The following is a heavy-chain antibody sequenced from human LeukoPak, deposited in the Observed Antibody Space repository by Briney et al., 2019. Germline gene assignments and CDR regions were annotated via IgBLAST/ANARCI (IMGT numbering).Heavy chain of an antibody. J-gene: IGHJ3*01. CDR1: GFEFKTYG. CDR3: ARGGVATAWGAFDV. D-gene: IGHD4-23*01. V-gene: IGHV3-33*01. Sequence: GGSLRLSCGASGFEFKTYGMHWVRQAPGEGLEWVAVIYYDGNQKYYGDSVKGRFTVSRDVSENMLYLQMSSLRADDTAAYYCARGGVATAWGAFDVWGQGTMVTVSS. CDR2: IYYDGNQK.